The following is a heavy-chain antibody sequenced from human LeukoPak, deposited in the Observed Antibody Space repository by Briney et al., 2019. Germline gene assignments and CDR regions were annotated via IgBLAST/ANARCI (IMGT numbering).Heavy chain of an antibody. J-gene: IGHJ4*02. V-gene: IGHV1-46*01. CDR3: ATALPNYDYVWGSYREPTPFDY. D-gene: IGHD3-16*02. CDR1: GYTFTNYY. CDR2: INPRDVST. Sequence: ASVKVSCKASGYTFTNYYIHWVREAPGQGLEWMGIINPRDVSTSYAQKFQGRVTVTRDTSTSTVYMELSSLRSEDTAVYYCATALPNYDYVWGSYREPTPFDYWGQGTLVTVSS.